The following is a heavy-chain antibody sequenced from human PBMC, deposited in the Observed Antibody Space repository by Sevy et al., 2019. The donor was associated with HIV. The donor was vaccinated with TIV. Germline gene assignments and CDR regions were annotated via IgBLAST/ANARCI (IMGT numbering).Heavy chain of an antibody. J-gene: IGHJ4*02. CDR1: GFTFSGSA. CDR3: TSLSVDTAMGFDY. CDR2: IRSKGNSYAT. Sequence: GESLKISCAASGFTFSGSAMHWVRQASGKGLEWAGRIRSKGNSYATAYAASVKGRFTISRDDSKNTAYLQMNSLKTEDTFAYYCTSLSVDTAMGFDYWGQGTLVTVSS. V-gene: IGHV3-73*01. D-gene: IGHD5-18*01.